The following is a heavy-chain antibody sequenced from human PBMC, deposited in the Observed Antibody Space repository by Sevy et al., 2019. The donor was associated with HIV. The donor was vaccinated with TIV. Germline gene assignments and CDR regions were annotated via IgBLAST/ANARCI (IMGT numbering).Heavy chain of an antibody. CDR1: GFAFRTYA. D-gene: IGHD3-9*01. CDR2: ISSNGDNA. CDR3: ARGPEWELTSFLSH. V-gene: IGHV3-30-3*01. J-gene: IGHJ4*02. Sequence: GGSLRLSCAASGFAFRTYAFHWVRQAPGRGLEWVGLISSNGDNAFYANSVRGRFTISRDNSMNTLYLELNNLTPDDTAVYYCARGPEWELTSFLSHWGQGTLVNVSS.